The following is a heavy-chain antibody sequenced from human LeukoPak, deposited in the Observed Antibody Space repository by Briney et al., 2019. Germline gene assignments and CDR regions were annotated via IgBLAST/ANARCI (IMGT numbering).Heavy chain of an antibody. CDR2: IKQDGSEK. D-gene: IGHD1-14*01. J-gene: IGHJ4*02. CDR3: AILHLVPNNPVDF. V-gene: IGHV3-7*01. Sequence: PGGSLRPSCAASGFTFSSYWMSWVRQAPGKGLEWVANIKQDGSEKYYADSVKGRFTISRDNAKNSLYLQMNSLRAEDTAVYYCAILHLVPNNPVDFWGQGTLVTVSS. CDR1: GFTFSSYW.